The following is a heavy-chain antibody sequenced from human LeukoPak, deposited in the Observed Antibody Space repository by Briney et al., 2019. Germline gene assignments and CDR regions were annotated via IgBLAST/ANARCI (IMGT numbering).Heavy chain of an antibody. D-gene: IGHD6-13*01. CDR3: TRASRAAAGVPYYFDY. CDR2: IYYSGST. V-gene: IGHV4-59*12. J-gene: IGHJ4*02. CDR1: GGSISSYY. Sequence: PSETLSLTCTVSGGSISSYYWSWIRQPPGKGLEWIGYIYYSGSTNHNPSLKSRVTISVDTSKNQFSLKVNSLTAADTAVYYCTRASRAAAGVPYYFDYWGQGTLVTVSA.